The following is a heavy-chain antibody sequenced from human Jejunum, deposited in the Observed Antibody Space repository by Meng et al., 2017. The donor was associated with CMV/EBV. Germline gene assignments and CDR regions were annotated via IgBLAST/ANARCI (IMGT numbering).Heavy chain of an antibody. V-gene: IGHV4-59*01. CDR1: GGSISSYY. Sequence: QLQESGPGLVKPSETLSLTCSVSGGSISSYYLSWIRQPPGKGLEWIGYMYYSGSTNYNPSLKSRVTISGDTSKNQLSLKMNSVTAADTAVYYCARERSSWAYFDSWGQGILVTVSS. CDR2: MYYSGST. J-gene: IGHJ4*02. D-gene: IGHD3-16*01. CDR3: ARERSSWAYFDS.